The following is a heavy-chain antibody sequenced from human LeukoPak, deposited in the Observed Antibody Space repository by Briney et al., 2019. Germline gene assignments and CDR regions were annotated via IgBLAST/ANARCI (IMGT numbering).Heavy chain of an antibody. CDR2: IIPNFGTA. CDR3: ARGGYSSATDAFDI. V-gene: IGHV1-69*13. CDR1: GGTFSSYA. Sequence: SVKVSCKASGGTFSSYAISWVRQAPGQGLEWMGGIIPNFGTANYAQKFQGRVTITADESTSTAYMELSSLRSEDTAVYYCARGGYSSATDAFDIWGQGTMVTVSS. J-gene: IGHJ3*02. D-gene: IGHD6-19*01.